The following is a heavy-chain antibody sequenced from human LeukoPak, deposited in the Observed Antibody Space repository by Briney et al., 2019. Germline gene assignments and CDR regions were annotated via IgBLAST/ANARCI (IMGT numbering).Heavy chain of an antibody. V-gene: IGHV4-30-4*01. Sequence: TPSETLSLTCTVSGGSISSGDFYWRWIRQPPGKGLEWIGYIYYSGSTYYKPSLKSRVTISVDTSKNQFSLKLSSVTAADTAVYYCARNHHDSSGYSDSYFFDYWGQGTLVTVSS. J-gene: IGHJ4*02. CDR1: GGSISSGDFY. CDR2: IYYSGST. D-gene: IGHD3-22*01. CDR3: ARNHHDSSGYSDSYFFDY.